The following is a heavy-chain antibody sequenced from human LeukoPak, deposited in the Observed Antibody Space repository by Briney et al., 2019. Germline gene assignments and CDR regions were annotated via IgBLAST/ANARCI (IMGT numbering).Heavy chain of an antibody. V-gene: IGHV4-4*07. J-gene: IGHJ4*02. CDR2: IHTSGST. CDR3: ARGWGSYGLYYFDY. CDR1: GGSISSYY. D-gene: IGHD5-18*01. Sequence: SETLSLTCTVSGGSISSYYWSWIRQPAGKGLEWIGRIHTSGSTNYNPSLKSRVTMSVDTSKNQFSLKLSSVTAADTAVYYCARGWGSYGLYYFDYWGQGTLVTVSS.